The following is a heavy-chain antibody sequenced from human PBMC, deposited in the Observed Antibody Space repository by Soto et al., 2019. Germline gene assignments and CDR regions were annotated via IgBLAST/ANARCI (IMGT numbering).Heavy chain of an antibody. Sequence: GASVNVSCKSSGGTFSSYSISWVRQAPGQGLEWMGGIIPIFGTANYAQKFQGRVTITADESTSTAYMELSSLRSEDTAVYYCASYDFWSGYYFDYWGQGTLVTVSS. J-gene: IGHJ4*02. CDR1: GGTFSSYS. D-gene: IGHD3-3*01. V-gene: IGHV1-69*13. CDR2: IIPIFGTA. CDR3: ASYDFWSGYYFDY.